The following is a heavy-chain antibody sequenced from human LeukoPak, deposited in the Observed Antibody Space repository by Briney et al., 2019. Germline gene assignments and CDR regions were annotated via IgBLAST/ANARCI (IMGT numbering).Heavy chain of an antibody. V-gene: IGHV3-30*02. D-gene: IGHD4-17*01. CDR1: GFTFSIYG. Sequence: GGSLRLSCAASGFTFSIYGMSWVRQAPGKGLEWVAFIRYDGSKKYYADSVRGRFTISRDNSKNTVYLQMNSLRIEDTAVYYCAKTDYGDYTVGNWGRGTLATVSS. J-gene: IGHJ4*02. CDR2: IRYDGSKK. CDR3: AKTDYGDYTVGN.